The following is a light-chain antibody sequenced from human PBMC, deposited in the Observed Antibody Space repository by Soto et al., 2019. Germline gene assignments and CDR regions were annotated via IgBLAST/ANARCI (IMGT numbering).Light chain of an antibody. J-gene: IGLJ3*02. CDR2: EVT. CDR3: SSYAASNNFYFV. CDR1: SSDVGGYNY. V-gene: IGLV2-8*01. Sequence: QSALTQPPSASGSPGQSVTISRTGTSSDVGGYNYVSWYQQYPGRAPKLMIYEVTKRPSGVPDRFSGSKSGNTASLTVSGLQADDEADYSCSSYAASNNFYFVFGGGTKLTVL.